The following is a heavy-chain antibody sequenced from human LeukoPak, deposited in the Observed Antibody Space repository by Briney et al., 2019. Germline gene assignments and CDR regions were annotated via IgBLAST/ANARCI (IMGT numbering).Heavy chain of an antibody. V-gene: IGHV3-23*01. CDR2: ISGSRSKT. D-gene: IGHD5-18*01. J-gene: IGHJ3*02. CDR3: VKEPRGYSFSFDI. Sequence: GGSLRLSCAASGFTFSTCAINWVRQAPGKGLEWVSAISGSRSKTFYADSVKGRFTISRDNPKNTLYLQMNSLRPEDTAVYYCVKEPRGYSFSFDIWGQGTMVTVSS. CDR1: GFTFSTCA.